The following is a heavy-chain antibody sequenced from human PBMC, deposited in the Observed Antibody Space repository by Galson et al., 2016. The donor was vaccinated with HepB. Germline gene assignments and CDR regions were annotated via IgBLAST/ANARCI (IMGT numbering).Heavy chain of an antibody. Sequence: SVKVSCKASGYTFTSYYMHWVRQAPGQGLEWMGIINPSGGSTSYAQKFQGRVTMTRDTSTSTVYMELSSLRSEDTAMYYCARDVGRDYGSGTRAWFDPWGQGTLVTVSS. CDR2: INPSGGST. CDR1: GYTFTSYY. V-gene: IGHV1-46*01. J-gene: IGHJ5*02. CDR3: ARDVGRDYGSGTRAWFDP. D-gene: IGHD3-10*01.